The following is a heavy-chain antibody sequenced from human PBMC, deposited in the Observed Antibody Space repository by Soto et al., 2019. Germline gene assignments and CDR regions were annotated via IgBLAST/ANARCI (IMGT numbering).Heavy chain of an antibody. CDR3: ARPKGYCSSTSGPRNYYYYGMDV. Sequence: QVQLVQSGAEVQKPGSSVKVSCKASGGTFSSYAISWVRQAPGQGLEWMGGIIPIFGTANYAQKFQGRVTITADESTSTAYMELSSLRSEDTAVYYCARPKGYCSSTSGPRNYYYYGMDVWGQGTTVTVSS. CDR2: IIPIFGTA. J-gene: IGHJ6*02. V-gene: IGHV1-69*01. CDR1: GGTFSSYA. D-gene: IGHD2-2*01.